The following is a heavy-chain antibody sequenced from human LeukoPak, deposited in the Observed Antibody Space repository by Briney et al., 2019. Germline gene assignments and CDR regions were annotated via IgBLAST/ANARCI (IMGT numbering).Heavy chain of an antibody. CDR2: IYYSGST. J-gene: IGHJ2*01. CDR1: GGSISSGDYY. D-gene: IGHD1-26*01. Sequence: SETLSLTCTVSGGSISSGDYYWSWIRQPPGKGLEWIGYIYYSGSTYYNPSLKGRVTISVDTSKNQFSLKLSSVTAADTAVYYCARVPVGIVTRFDLWGRGTLVTVSS. V-gene: IGHV4-30-4*01. CDR3: ARVPVGIVTRFDL.